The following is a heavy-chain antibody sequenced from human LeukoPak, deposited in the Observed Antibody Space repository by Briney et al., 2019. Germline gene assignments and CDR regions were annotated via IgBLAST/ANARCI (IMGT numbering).Heavy chain of an antibody. V-gene: IGHV4-34*01. CDR1: GGSFSGYY. J-gene: IGHJ4*02. CDR2: INHSGST. D-gene: IGHD3-10*01. Sequence: SETLSLTCVVYGGSFSGYYWNWIRQPPGKGLEWIGEINHSGSTNYNPSLKSRVTISVDTSKNQFSLKLSSVTAADTAVYYCARSDGSGSYYSDYWGQGTLVTVSS. CDR3: ARSDGSGSYYSDY.